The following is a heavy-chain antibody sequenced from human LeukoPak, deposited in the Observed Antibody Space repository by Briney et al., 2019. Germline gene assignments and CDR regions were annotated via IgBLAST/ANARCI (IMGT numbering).Heavy chain of an antibody. J-gene: IGHJ4*02. CDR3: AKGPRGTVTYFDY. Sequence: PGRSLRLSCAASGFTFDDYAMHWVRQAPGKGLEWVSGISWNSGSIVYADSVEGRFTLSRDNAKNSLYLQMNSLRAEDTALYYCAKGPRGTVTYFDYWGQGTLVTVSS. CDR2: ISWNSGSI. CDR1: GFTFDDYA. D-gene: IGHD4-17*01. V-gene: IGHV3-9*01.